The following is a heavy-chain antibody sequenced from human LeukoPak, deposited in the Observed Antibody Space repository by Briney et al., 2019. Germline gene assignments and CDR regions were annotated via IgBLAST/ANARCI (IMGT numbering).Heavy chain of an antibody. CDR2: IYYHENT. D-gene: IGHD1-1*01. CDR3: ARDIGSGTTGTTGVLVN. CDR1: GGSISSSSDY. V-gene: IGHV4-39*02. Sequence: SETLSLTCTVSGGSISSSSDYWGWIRQAPGKGLEWIGSIYYHENTYYNSSLKSRVTISVDTSKNQFSLKLNSVTAADTAVYFCARDIGSGTTGTTGVLVNWGQGTLVTVSS. J-gene: IGHJ4*02.